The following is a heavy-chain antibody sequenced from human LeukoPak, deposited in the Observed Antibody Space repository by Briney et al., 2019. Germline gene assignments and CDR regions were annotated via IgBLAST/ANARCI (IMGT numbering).Heavy chain of an antibody. CDR2: IRSKANSYAT. CDR1: GFTFSGSA. Sequence: PGGSLRLSCAASGFTFSGSAMHWVRQASGKGLEWVGRIRSKANSYATAYAASVKGRFTISRDNSKNTLYLQMNSLKTEDTAVYYCTTIAAAGYIDYWGQGTLVTVSS. V-gene: IGHV3-73*01. CDR3: TTIAAAGYIDY. J-gene: IGHJ4*02. D-gene: IGHD6-13*01.